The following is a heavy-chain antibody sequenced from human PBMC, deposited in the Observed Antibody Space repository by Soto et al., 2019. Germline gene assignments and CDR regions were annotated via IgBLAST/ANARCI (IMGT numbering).Heavy chain of an antibody. V-gene: IGHV1-69*13. CDR2: IIPIFGTA. Sequence: GSSVKLSCKASGGTFSSYAISWVRQAPGQGLEWMGGIIPIFGTANYAQKFQGRVTITADESTSTAYMELSSLRSEDTAVYYCARVRGAEKALAGTRDVFDIWTQGTMVTVS. CDR3: ARVRGAEKALAGTRDVFDI. D-gene: IGHD6-19*01. J-gene: IGHJ3*02. CDR1: GGTFSSYA.